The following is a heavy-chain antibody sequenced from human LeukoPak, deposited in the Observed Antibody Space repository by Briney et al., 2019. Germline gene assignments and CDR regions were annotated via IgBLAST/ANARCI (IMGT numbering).Heavy chain of an antibody. CDR3: ARDTYYYDIGNWFDP. V-gene: IGHV4-59*01. D-gene: IGHD3-22*01. Sequence: PSETLSLTCTVSGGSISSYYWSWIRQPPGKGLEWIGYIYYSGSTNYNPSLKSRVTISVDTSKNQSSLKLSSVTAADTVVYYCARDTYYYDIGNWFDPWGQGTLVTVSS. J-gene: IGHJ5*02. CDR2: IYYSGST. CDR1: GGSISSYY.